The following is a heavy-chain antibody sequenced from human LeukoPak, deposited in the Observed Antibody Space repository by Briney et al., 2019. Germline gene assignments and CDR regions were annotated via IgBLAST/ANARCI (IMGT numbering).Heavy chain of an antibody. Sequence: ASVKVSCKASGYTFTSYYMHWVRQAPGQGLEWMGIINPSGGSTSYAQKFQGRVTMTRDTSTSTVYTEVSSLRSEDTAVYYCARDGMDGGNSPLGYFQHWGQGTLVTVSS. CDR1: GYTFTSYY. J-gene: IGHJ1*01. V-gene: IGHV1-46*01. CDR2: INPSGGST. CDR3: ARDGMDGGNSPLGYFQH. D-gene: IGHD4-23*01.